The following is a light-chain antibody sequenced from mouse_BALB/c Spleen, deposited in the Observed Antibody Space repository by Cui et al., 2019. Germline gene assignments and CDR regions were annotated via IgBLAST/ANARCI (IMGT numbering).Light chain of an antibody. V-gene: IGKV11-125*01. CDR1: QNINVW. CDR2: KAS. CDR3: QQGQSYPRT. Sequence: QMNQSPSSLSASLGDTITITCHASQNINVWLSWYQQKPGNIPKLLIYKASNLHIGVPSRFSGSGSGTGFTLTISSLQPEDIATYYCQQGQSYPRTFGGGTKLEIK. J-gene: IGKJ1*01.